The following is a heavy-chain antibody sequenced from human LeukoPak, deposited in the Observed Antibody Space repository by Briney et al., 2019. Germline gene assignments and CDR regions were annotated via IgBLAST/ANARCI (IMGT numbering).Heavy chain of an antibody. CDR3: ARAPAHYYDSSDHYYVGESYFDY. J-gene: IGHJ4*02. CDR1: GFTFSSYE. D-gene: IGHD3-22*01. Sequence: GGSLRLSCAASGFTFSSYEMHWVRQAPGKWLAWVSYISSSGSTMYYADSVKGRFTISRDNAKNSLYLQLNSLRAEDTAVYYCARAPAHYYDSSDHYYVGESYFDYWGQGTLVTVSS. CDR2: ISSSGSTM. V-gene: IGHV3-48*03.